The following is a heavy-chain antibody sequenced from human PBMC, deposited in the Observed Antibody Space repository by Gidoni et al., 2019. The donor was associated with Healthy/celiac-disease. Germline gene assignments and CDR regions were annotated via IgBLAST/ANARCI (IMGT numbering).Heavy chain of an antibody. D-gene: IGHD3-16*02. J-gene: IGHJ6*02. Sequence: QVQLQQWGAGLLKPSETLSLTCAVYGGSFSGYYWSGIRQPPGKGLEWIGEINHSGSTNYNPSLKSRVTISVDTSKNQFSLKLSSVTAADTAVYYCARGRKVWGSYQVPKKGYYYYGMDVWGQGTTVTVSS. CDR1: GGSFSGYY. CDR3: ARGRKVWGSYQVPKKGYYYYGMDV. V-gene: IGHV4-34*01. CDR2: INHSGST.